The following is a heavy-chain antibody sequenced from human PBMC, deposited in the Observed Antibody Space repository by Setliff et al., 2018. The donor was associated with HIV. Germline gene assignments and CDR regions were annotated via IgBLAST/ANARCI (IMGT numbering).Heavy chain of an antibody. Sequence: GGSLRLSCAASGFIFDDYGMSWVRQAPGKGLEWVSGINWNGGSTGYADSVKGRFTISRDNAKNSLYLQMSSLRAEDTAVYYCVKARVDGDYYYYYYMDVWGKGTTVTVSS. CDR3: VKARVDGDYYYYYYMDV. J-gene: IGHJ6*03. CDR1: GFIFDDYG. V-gene: IGHV3-20*04. CDR2: INWNGGST. D-gene: IGHD4-17*01.